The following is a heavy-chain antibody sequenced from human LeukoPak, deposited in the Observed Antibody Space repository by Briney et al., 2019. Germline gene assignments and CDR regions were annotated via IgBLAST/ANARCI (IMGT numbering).Heavy chain of an antibody. CDR3: ARDPSLQFGEPYFDS. Sequence: SETLSLTCTVSGGSISSGGYYWSWIRQHPGKGLEWIGRIYPTGDTNYSPSLESRVAMSVDTSKNQFTLTLSSVTAADTAVYYCARDPSLQFGEPYFDSWGQGTLVTVSS. V-gene: IGHV4-61*02. D-gene: IGHD3-10*01. CDR1: GGSISSGGYY. J-gene: IGHJ4*02. CDR2: IYPTGDT.